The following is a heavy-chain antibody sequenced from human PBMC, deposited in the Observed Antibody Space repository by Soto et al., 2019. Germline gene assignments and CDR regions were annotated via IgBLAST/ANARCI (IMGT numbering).Heavy chain of an antibody. CDR1: GVYISSYY. CDR3: ARRYSSAFDI. D-gene: IGHD6-13*01. J-gene: IGHJ3*02. V-gene: IGHV4-59*08. CDR2: IYYSGST. Sequence: SETLSLTCTVSGVYISSYYWSWIRKTTGKGLEWIGYIYYSGSTNYNPSLKSRVTISVDTSKNQFSLKLSSVTAADTAVYYCARRYSSAFDIWGQGTMVTVS.